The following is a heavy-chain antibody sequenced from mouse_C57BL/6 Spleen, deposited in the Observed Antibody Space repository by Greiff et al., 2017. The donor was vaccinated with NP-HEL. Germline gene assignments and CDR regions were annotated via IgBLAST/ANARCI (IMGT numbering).Heavy chain of an antibody. CDR2: IYPRSGNT. CDR1: GYTFTSYG. D-gene: IGHD1-1*01. CDR3: ARGGLLRYDYAMDY. V-gene: IGHV1-81*01. J-gene: IGHJ4*01. Sequence: VKLVESGAELARPGASVKLSCKASGYTFTSYGISWVKQRTGQGLEWIGEIYPRSGNTYYNEKFKGKATLTADKSSSTAYMELRSLTSEDSAVYFCARGGLLRYDYAMDYWGQGTSVTVSS.